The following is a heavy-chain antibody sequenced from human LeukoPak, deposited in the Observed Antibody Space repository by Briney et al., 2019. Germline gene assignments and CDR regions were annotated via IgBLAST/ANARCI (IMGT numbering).Heavy chain of an antibody. D-gene: IGHD3-10*01. CDR2: ISISGTTI. CDR1: GFTFSDYE. J-gene: IGHJ6*03. Sequence: GGSLRLSCAASGFTFSDYEMNWVRQAPGKGLEWLSHISISGTTIHYADSVKGRFTISRDNAKNSVCLQMTSLRAEDTALYHCARVITMVRGGISVYYYYYMDVWGKGTTVTISS. CDR3: ARVITMVRGGISVYYYYYMDV. V-gene: IGHV3-48*03.